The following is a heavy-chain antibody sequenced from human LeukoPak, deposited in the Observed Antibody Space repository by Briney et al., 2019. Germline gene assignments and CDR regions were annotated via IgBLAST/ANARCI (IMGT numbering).Heavy chain of an antibody. Sequence: GGSLRLSCAASGFTSSSYWMHWVRQAPGKGLVWVSRINSDGSSTSYADSVKGRFTISRDNAKNTLYLQMNSLRAEDTAVYYCARVGYQHYFDYWGQGTLVTVSS. D-gene: IGHD5-12*01. V-gene: IGHV3-74*01. J-gene: IGHJ4*02. CDR3: ARVGYQHYFDY. CDR1: GFTSSSYW. CDR2: INSDGSST.